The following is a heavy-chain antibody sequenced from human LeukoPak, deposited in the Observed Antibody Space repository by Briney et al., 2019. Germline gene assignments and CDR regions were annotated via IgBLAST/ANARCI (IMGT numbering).Heavy chain of an antibody. Sequence: SETLSLTCSVSGASIIDDSWTWVRQPPGKGLEWIGFVSNTVSDTGDTSYYNPSLRSRVTMSLDTSMNQFSLKLSSVTAADTAVYYCARLGNCGYDCYAADYWGQGTLVTVSS. V-gene: IGHV4-4*09. D-gene: IGHD2-21*02. CDR3: ARLGNCGYDCYAADY. J-gene: IGHJ4*02. CDR2: SNTVSDTGDT. CDR1: GASIIDDS.